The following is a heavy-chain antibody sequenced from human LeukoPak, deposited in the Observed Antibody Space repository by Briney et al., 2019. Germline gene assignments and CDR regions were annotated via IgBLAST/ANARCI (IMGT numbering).Heavy chain of an antibody. Sequence: GGPLRLSCAASGLTFDDYAMHWVRQAPGKGLEWVSGISWNSGNRVYADSVKGRFTISRDNAKNSLYLQMNSLRAEDTALYYCAKGAASGWYYLDCWGQGTLVTVSS. V-gene: IGHV3-9*01. CDR3: AKGAASGWYYLDC. CDR2: ISWNSGNR. CDR1: GLTFDDYA. J-gene: IGHJ4*02. D-gene: IGHD6-19*01.